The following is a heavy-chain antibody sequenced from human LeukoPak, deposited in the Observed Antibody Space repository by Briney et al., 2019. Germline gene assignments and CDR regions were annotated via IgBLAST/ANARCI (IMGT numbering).Heavy chain of an antibody. V-gene: IGHV4-39*07. Sequence: PGGSLRLSCAASGFTVSSNHMGWVRQPPGKGLEWIGSIYYSGSTYYNPSLKSRVTISVDTSKNQFSLKLSSVTAADTAVYYCARGLGYGGFFDYWGQGTLVTVSS. CDR3: ARGLGYGGFFDY. J-gene: IGHJ4*02. CDR1: GFTVSSNH. CDR2: IYYSGST. D-gene: IGHD4-23*01.